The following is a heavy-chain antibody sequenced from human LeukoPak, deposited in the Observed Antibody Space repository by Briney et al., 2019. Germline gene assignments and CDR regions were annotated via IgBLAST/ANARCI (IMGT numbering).Heavy chain of an antibody. V-gene: IGHV3-48*03. CDR2: ISSSGSTI. J-gene: IGHJ4*02. D-gene: IGHD6-19*01. CDR3: ARISSLAVAGIN. CDR1: GFTFSSYE. Sequence: GGSLRLSCAASGFTFSSYEMNWVRQAPGKGLEWVSYISSSGSTIYYAGSVKGRFTISRDNAKNSLYLQMNSLRAEDTAVYYCARISSLAVAGINWGQGTLVTVSS.